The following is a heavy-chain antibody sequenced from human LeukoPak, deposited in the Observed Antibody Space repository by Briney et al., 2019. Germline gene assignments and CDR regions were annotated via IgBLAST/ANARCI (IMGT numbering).Heavy chain of an antibody. CDR3: TKVEWELPRN. CDR1: GFTFSSFA. Sequence: PGGSLRLSCAASGFTFSSFAMSWVRQAPGKGLEWVGFIRSKTYGGTTEYDASVKDRFTISRDDSKSIAYLQMNSLKTEDTGVYYCTKVEWELPRNWGQGTLVTVST. D-gene: IGHD1-26*01. V-gene: IGHV3-49*04. J-gene: IGHJ4*02. CDR2: IRSKTYGGTT.